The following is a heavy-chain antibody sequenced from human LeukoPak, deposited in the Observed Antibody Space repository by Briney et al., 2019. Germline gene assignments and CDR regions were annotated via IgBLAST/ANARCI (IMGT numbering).Heavy chain of an antibody. CDR2: IYSGGST. J-gene: IGHJ5*02. CDR1: GFTVSSNY. Sequence: GGSLTLSCAASGFTVSSNYMSWVRQAPGKGLEWVSVIYSGGSTYYADSVKGRFTISSDNSKNTLYLQMNSLRAEDTAVYYCARDRTESYRMRYSSSSSWFDPWGQGTLVTVSS. CDR3: ARDRTESYRMRYSSSSSWFDP. V-gene: IGHV3-66*01. D-gene: IGHD6-13*01.